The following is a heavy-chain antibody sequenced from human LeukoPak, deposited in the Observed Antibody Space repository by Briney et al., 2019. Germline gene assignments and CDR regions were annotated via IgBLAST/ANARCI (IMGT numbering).Heavy chain of an antibody. CDR1: GFTFGDYA. D-gene: IGHD3-22*01. V-gene: IGHV3-49*03. CDR2: IRSKAYGGTT. Sequence: GGSLRLSCTASGFTFGDYAMSWFRQAPGKGLEWVGFIRSKAYGGTTEYAASVKGRFTISRDDSKSIAYLQMNSLKTEDTAVYYCTRSYYYDSSGYLLLGYWGQGTLVTVSS. J-gene: IGHJ4*02. CDR3: TRSYYYDSSGYLLLGY.